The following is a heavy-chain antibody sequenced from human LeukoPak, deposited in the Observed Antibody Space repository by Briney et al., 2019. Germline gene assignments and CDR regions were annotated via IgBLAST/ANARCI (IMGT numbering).Heavy chain of an antibody. CDR3: AREGAAGTLGAFDI. D-gene: IGHD6-13*01. V-gene: IGHV3-21*01. CDR2: ISSSSSYI. J-gene: IGHJ3*02. Sequence: RGCLRLSCAASGFTFSSYSMNWVRQAPGKGLEWVSSISSSSSYIYYADSVKGRFTISRDNAKNSLYLQMNSPRAEDTAVYYCAREGAAGTLGAFDIWGQGTMVTVSS. CDR1: GFTFSSYS.